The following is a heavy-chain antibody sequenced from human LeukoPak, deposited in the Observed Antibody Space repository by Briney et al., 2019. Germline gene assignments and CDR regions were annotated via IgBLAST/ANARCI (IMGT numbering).Heavy chain of an antibody. CDR2: INPNSGGT. V-gene: IGHV1-2*02. J-gene: IGHJ4*02. CDR3: ARGTYGGTFFDY. Sequence: ASVKVSCKASGYTFTGSYMHWVRQAPGQGREWMGWINPNSGGTNYAQKFQGRVTMTRDTSISTAYMELSRLRSDDTAVYYCARGTYGGTFFDYWGQGTLVTVSS. CDR1: GYTFTGSY. D-gene: IGHD1-14*01.